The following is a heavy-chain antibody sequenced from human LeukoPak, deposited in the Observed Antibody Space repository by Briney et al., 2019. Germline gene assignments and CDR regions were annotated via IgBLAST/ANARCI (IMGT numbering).Heavy chain of an antibody. J-gene: IGHJ4*02. V-gene: IGHV1-2*02. Sequence: ASVKVSCKASGYTFTGYYMHWVRQAPGQGLEWMGWINPNSGVTYYEQNFQGRVTMTRDTSISTAYMELSRLTSDDTAVYYCARVEVEGWVYWGQGTLVTVSS. CDR3: ARVEVEGWVY. D-gene: IGHD3-16*01. CDR2: INPNSGVT. CDR1: GYTFTGYY.